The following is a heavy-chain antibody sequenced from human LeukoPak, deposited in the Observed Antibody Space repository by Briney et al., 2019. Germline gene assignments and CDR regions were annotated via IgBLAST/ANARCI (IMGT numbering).Heavy chain of an antibody. V-gene: IGHV3-48*03. CDR2: ISSSGGTM. Sequence: GGSLRLSCVGSGFSFSSYGMNWVRQAPGKGLEWVSYISSSGGTMYYADSVQGRFTISRDNAENSLFLQMNTLRVDDTAVYYCANSYCSSTSCYLYYFDYWGQGTLVTVSS. D-gene: IGHD2-2*01. CDR3: ANSYCSSTSCYLYYFDY. CDR1: GFSFSSYG. J-gene: IGHJ4*02.